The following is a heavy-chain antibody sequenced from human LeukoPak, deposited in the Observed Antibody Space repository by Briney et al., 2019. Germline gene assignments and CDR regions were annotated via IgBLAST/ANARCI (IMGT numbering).Heavy chain of an antibody. D-gene: IGHD3-22*01. J-gene: IGHJ4*02. CDR2: ISSSSSYI. V-gene: IGHV3-21*01. CDR1: GFTFSSYS. CDR3: ARAFYDSSGYLDY. Sequence: GGSLRLSCAASGFTFSSYSMTWVRQAPGKGLEWVSSISSSSSYIYYADSVKGRFTISRDNAKNSLYLQMNSLRAEDTAVYYCARAFYDSSGYLDYWGQGTLVTVSS.